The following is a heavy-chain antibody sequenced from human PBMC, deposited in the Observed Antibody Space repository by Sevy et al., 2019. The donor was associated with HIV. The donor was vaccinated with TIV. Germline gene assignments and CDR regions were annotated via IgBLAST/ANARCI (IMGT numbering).Heavy chain of an antibody. CDR2: VYYTGGT. J-gene: IGHJ3*02. CDR3: XXXNDFDI. Sequence: SETLSLTCTVSGGSINSDHWNWIRQPPGKGLEWIGYVYYTGGTNYNPSLKNRVTISVDRTKNQFSLKLTSVTAADTXXXXXXXXNDFDIWGQGTMVTVSS. V-gene: IGHV4-59*08. CDR1: GGSINSDH.